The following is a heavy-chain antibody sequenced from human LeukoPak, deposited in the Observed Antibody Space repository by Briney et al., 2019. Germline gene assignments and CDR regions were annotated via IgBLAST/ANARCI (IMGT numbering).Heavy chain of an antibody. D-gene: IGHD3-9*01. V-gene: IGHV3-23*01. CDR1: GFTFSSYA. Sequence: PGGSLRLSCAASGFTFSSYAMSWVRQAPGKGLEWVSGISGSGGNTYYADSVKGRFTISRDNSKNTLYLQMNSLRAEDTAVYYCAKGPRILTGYFSYWGQGTLVTVSS. CDR3: AKGPRILTGYFSY. CDR2: ISGSGGNT. J-gene: IGHJ4*02.